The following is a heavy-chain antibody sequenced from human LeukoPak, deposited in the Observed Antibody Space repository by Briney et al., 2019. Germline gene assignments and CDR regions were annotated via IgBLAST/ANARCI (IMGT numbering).Heavy chain of an antibody. Sequence: PSETLSLTCTVSNGYISNSNFYWGWIRQPPGKGLEWIGSIFYDGSSDYNPSLKSRVTISVDTSKNQFSLRVNSVTAADTAVYFCARSYGSGRDTDYWGQGTLVTVSS. D-gene: IGHD3-10*01. CDR2: IFYDGSS. V-gene: IGHV4-39*01. CDR1: NGYISNSNFY. CDR3: ARSYGSGRDTDY. J-gene: IGHJ4*02.